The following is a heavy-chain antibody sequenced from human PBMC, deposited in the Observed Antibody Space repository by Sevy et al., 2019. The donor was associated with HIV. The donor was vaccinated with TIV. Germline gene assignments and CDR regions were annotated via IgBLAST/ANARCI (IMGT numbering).Heavy chain of an antibody. CDR3: ARVPGYSSSWYLPH. D-gene: IGHD6-13*01. CDR1: GFTFSSYW. J-gene: IGHJ4*02. Sequence: GGYLRLSCAASGFTFSSYWMSWVRQAPGKGLEWVANIKQDGSEKYYVDSVKGRFTISRDNAKNSLYLQMNSLRAEDTAVYYCARVPGYSSSWYLPHWGQGTLVTVSS. V-gene: IGHV3-7*01. CDR2: IKQDGSEK.